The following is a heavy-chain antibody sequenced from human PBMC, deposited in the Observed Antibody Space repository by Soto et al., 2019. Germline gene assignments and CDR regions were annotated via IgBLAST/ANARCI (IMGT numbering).Heavy chain of an antibody. CDR1: GGTFSSYA. CDR3: ARDAESYDILTGYYPYYYYGMDV. CDR2: IIPIFGTA. Sequence: ASVKVSCKASGGTFSSYAISWVRQAPGQGLEWMGGIIPIFGTANYAQKFQGRGTITADESTSTAYMELSSLRSEDTAVYYCARDAESYDILTGYYPYYYYGMDVWGQGTTVTVSS. V-gene: IGHV1-69*13. D-gene: IGHD3-9*01. J-gene: IGHJ6*02.